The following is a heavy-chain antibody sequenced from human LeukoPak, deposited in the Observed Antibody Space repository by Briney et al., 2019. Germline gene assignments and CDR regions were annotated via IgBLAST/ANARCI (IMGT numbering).Heavy chain of an antibody. CDR1: GGSISSYY. Sequence: SETLSLTCTVSGGSISSYYWSWIRQPPGKGLEWIGYIYYSGSTNYNPSLKSRVTISVDTSKNQFSLKLSSVTAADTAVYYCAGLVVVIAPDFDYWGQGTLVTVSS. CDR2: IYYSGST. D-gene: IGHD3-22*01. J-gene: IGHJ4*02. V-gene: IGHV4-59*08. CDR3: AGLVVVIAPDFDY.